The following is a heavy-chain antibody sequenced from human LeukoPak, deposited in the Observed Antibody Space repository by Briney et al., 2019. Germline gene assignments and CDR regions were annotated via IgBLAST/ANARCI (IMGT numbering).Heavy chain of an antibody. CDR3: ARVSHFDWPYYYYYYMDV. D-gene: IGHD3-9*01. CDR2: IKQDGSEK. V-gene: IGHV3-7*01. CDR1: GFTFSSYW. J-gene: IGHJ6*03. Sequence: PGRSLRLSCAASGFTFSSYWMSWVRQAPGKGLEWVANIKQDGSEKYYADSVKGRFTISRDNAKNSLYLQMNSLRAEDTAVYYCARVSHFDWPYYYYYYMDVWGKGTTVTVSS.